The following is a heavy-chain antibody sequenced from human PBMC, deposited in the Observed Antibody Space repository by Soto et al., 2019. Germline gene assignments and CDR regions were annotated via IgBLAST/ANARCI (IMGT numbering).Heavy chain of an antibody. V-gene: IGHV6-1*01. D-gene: IGHD5-12*01. Sequence: PSPTLSLTCAISGDSVSSNTAFWNWIRQSPSRGLEWLGRTYFRSKWYNDYDVSVKSRIIINPDTANNQFSLQLNSVTPEDTAVYFCAKGDNLGPKTGYAFDPRGQGIMVTVFS. CDR1: GDSVSSNTAF. CDR2: TYFRSKWYN. CDR3: AKGDNLGPKTGYAFDP. J-gene: IGHJ5*02.